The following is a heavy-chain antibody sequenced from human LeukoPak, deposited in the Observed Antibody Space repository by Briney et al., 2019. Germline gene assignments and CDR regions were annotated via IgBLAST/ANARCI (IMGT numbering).Heavy chain of an antibody. CDR3: ARLSSLLEYVDYARAAFDI. V-gene: IGHV4-38-2*01. D-gene: IGHD4-17*01. CDR2: IYHSGST. Sequence: SETLSLTCAVSGYSISSGYYWGWIRQPPGKGLEWIGSIYHSGSTYYNPSLKSRVTIPVDTSQNQFSLKLSSVTAADTAVYYCARLSSLLEYVDYARAAFDIWGQGTMVTVSS. J-gene: IGHJ3*02. CDR1: GYSISSGYY.